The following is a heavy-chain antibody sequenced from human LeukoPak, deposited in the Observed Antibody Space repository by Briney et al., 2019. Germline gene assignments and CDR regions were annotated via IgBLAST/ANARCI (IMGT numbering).Heavy chain of an antibody. CDR1: GGTFSSYY. V-gene: IGHV4-59*01. CDR3: ARAPITIEAFDI. D-gene: IGHD3-10*01. Sequence: SETLSLTCTASGGTFSSYYWSWIRQPPGKGLEWIWYIYYTGSTNYNPSLKSRVTIAVDTSKNQFSLKLSSVTAADTAVYYCARAPITIEAFDIWGQGTMVTVSS. CDR2: IYYTGST. J-gene: IGHJ3*02.